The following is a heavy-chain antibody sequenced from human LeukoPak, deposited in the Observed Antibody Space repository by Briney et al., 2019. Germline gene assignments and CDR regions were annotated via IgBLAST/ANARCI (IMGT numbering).Heavy chain of an antibody. D-gene: IGHD6-6*01. Sequence: SETLSLTCTVSGGSVSSGSYYWSWIRQPPGKGLEWIGYIYYSGSTNYNPSLKSRVTISVDTSKNQLSLKLSSVTAADTAVYYCARGPSIAARPVDYWGQGTLVTVSS. CDR1: GGSVSSGSYY. CDR2: IYYSGST. V-gene: IGHV4-61*01. CDR3: ARGPSIAARPVDY. J-gene: IGHJ4*02.